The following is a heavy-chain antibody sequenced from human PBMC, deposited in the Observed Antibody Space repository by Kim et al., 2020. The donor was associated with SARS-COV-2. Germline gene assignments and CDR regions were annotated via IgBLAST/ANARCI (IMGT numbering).Heavy chain of an antibody. CDR2: INPSGGST. Sequence: ASVKVSCKASGYTFTSYYMHWVRQAPGQGLEWMGIINPSGGSTSYAQKFQGRVTMTRDTSTSTVYMELSSLRSEDTAVYYCARDRESAGGDIAVDVDYWGQGTLVTVSS. CDR3: ARDRESAGGDIAVDVDY. V-gene: IGHV1-46*01. CDR1: GYTFTSYY. J-gene: IGHJ4*02. D-gene: IGHD6-19*01.